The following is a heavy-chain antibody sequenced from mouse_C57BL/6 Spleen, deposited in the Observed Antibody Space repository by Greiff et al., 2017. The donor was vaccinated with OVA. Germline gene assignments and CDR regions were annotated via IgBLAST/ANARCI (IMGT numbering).Heavy chain of an antibody. J-gene: IGHJ4*01. Sequence: QVQLKQPGAELVMPGASVKLSCKASGYTFTSYWMHWVKQRPGQGLEWIGEIDPSDSYTNYNQKFKGKSTLTVDKSSSTAYMQLSSLTSEDSAVYYCARSDGYDAMDYWGQGTSVTVSS. CDR1: GYTFTSYW. CDR2: IDPSDSYT. CDR3: ARSDGYDAMDY. D-gene: IGHD2-3*01. V-gene: IGHV1-69*01.